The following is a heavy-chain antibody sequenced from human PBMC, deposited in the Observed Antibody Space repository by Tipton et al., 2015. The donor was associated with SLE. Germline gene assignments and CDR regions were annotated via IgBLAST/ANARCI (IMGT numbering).Heavy chain of an antibody. CDR3: ARDRPYDNSLYENFQY. CDR2: IYYSGST. J-gene: IGHJ1*01. D-gene: IGHD6-13*01. Sequence: TLSLTCTVSGGSISSYYWSWIRQPPGKGLEWIGYIYYSGSTNYNPSLKSRVIISIDTSKKQFSLKLNSVTAADTAVYYCARDRPYDNSLYENFQYWGQGALVTVSS. V-gene: IGHV4-4*08. CDR1: GGSISSYY.